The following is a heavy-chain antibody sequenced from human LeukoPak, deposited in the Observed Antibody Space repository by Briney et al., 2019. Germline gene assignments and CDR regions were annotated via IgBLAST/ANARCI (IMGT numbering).Heavy chain of an antibody. Sequence: PGRSLRLSCAASGFSFNIYAMHWVRQAPGKGLEWVALISYGGSSKYYADSVKGRFTVSRDNSKNALYLQMNSLRAEDTAVYYCARGGGLDVWGQGATVTVSS. CDR3: ARGGGLDV. D-gene: IGHD3-16*01. CDR1: GFSFNIYA. V-gene: IGHV3-30-3*01. CDR2: ISYGGSSK. J-gene: IGHJ6*02.